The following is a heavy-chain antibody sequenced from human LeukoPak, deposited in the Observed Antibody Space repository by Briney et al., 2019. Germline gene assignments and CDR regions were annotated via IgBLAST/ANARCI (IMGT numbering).Heavy chain of an antibody. CDR3: ARATLLLRPPTLNYYYYGMDV. CDR2: IIPILGIA. D-gene: IGHD3-3*01. J-gene: IGHJ6*02. Sequence: SAKVSCKASGGTFSSYAISWVRQAPGQGLEWMGRIIPILGIANYAQKFQGRVTITADKSTSTAYMELSSLRSEDTAVYYCARATLLLRPPTLNYYYYGMDVWGQGTTVTVSS. V-gene: IGHV1-69*04. CDR1: GGTFSSYA.